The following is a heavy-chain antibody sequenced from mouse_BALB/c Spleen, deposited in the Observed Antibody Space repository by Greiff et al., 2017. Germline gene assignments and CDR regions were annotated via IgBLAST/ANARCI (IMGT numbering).Heavy chain of an antibody. CDR1: GFAFSSYD. CDR2: ISSGGGST. D-gene: IGHD1-2*01. Sequence: EVQRVESGGGLVKPGGSLKLSCAASGFAFSSYDMSWVRQTPEKRLEWVAYISSGGGSTYYPDTVKGRFTISRDNAKNTLYLQMSSLKSEDTAMYYCARHSTTATLFDYWGQGTTLTVSS. V-gene: IGHV5-12-1*01. CDR3: ARHSTTATLFDY. J-gene: IGHJ2*01.